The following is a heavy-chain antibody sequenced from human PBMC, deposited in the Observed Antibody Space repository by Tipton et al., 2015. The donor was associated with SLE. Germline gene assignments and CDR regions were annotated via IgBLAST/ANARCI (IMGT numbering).Heavy chain of an antibody. Sequence: TLSLTCTVSGGSIISSSHYWGWIRQPPGKGLEWIGEINHSGSTNYNPSLKSRVTISVDTSKNQFSLKLSSVTAADTAVYYCARNPTSYCSGGSCYSPWFDPWGQGTLVTVSS. CDR3: ARNPTSYCSGGSCYSPWFDP. CDR2: INHSGST. CDR1: GGSIISSSHY. V-gene: IGHV4-39*07. J-gene: IGHJ5*02. D-gene: IGHD2-15*01.